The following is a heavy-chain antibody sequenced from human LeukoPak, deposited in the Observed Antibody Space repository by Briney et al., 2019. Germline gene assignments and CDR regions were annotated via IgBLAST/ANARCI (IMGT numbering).Heavy chain of an antibody. J-gene: IGHJ4*02. CDR1: GFTFSSYW. Sequence: GGSLRLSCAASGFTFSSYWMSWVRQAPGNGLEWVANIKQDGSEKYYVDSVKGRFTISRDNAKNSLYLQMNSLRAEDTAVYYCARERGADYYDSSGYPDYWGQGTLVTVSS. CDR3: ARERGADYYDSSGYPDY. CDR2: IKQDGSEK. D-gene: IGHD3-22*01. V-gene: IGHV3-7*01.